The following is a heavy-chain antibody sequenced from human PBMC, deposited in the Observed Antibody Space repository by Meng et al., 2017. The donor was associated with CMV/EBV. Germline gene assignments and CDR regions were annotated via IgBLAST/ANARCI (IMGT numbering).Heavy chain of an antibody. CDR1: GFTFSNAW. J-gene: IGHJ4*02. D-gene: IGHD1-26*01. CDR2: IKSKTDGGTT. V-gene: IGHV3-15*01. CDR3: AKDSWEIYDYFDY. Sequence: GGSLRLSCAASGFTFSNAWMSWVRQAPGKGLEWVGRIKSKTDGGTTDYAAPVKGRFTISRDDSKNTLYLRMNSLRAEDTALYYCAKDSWEIYDYFDYWGQGTLVTVSS.